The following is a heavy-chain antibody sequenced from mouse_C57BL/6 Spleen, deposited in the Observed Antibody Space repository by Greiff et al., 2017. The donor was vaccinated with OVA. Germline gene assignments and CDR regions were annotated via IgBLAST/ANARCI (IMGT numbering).Heavy chain of an antibody. J-gene: IGHJ2*01. CDR2: IDPENGDT. V-gene: IGHV14-4*01. D-gene: IGHD1-1*01. CDR1: GFNIKDDY. CDR3: TPSNYGSYFDY. Sequence: EVQRVESGAELVRPGASVKLSCTASGFNIKDDYMHWVKQRPEQGLEWIGWIDPENGDTEYASKFQGKATITADTSSNTAYLQLSSLTSEDTAVYYCTPSNYGSYFDYWGQGTTLTVSS.